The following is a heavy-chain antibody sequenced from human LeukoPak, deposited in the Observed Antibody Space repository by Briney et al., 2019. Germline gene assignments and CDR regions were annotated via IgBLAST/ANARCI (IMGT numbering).Heavy chain of an antibody. D-gene: IGHD4-17*01. CDR1: GFTFSSYE. CDR2: IKQDGSEK. V-gene: IGHV3-7*01. J-gene: IGHJ4*02. Sequence: GGSLRLSCAASGFTFSSYEMNWVRQAPGKGLEWVANIKQDGSEKYYVDSVKGRFTISRDNAKYSLYLQMNSLRAEDTAVYYCARGLMTTVTPYWGQGTLVTVSS. CDR3: ARGLMTTVTPY.